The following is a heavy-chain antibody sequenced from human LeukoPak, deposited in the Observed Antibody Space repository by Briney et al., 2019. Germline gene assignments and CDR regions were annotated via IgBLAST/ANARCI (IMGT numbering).Heavy chain of an antibody. CDR2: ISGNNGNT. CDR3: ARVDEWLRTNWFDP. V-gene: IGHV1-18*01. Sequence: ASVKVSCKASDYTFISYGISWVRQAPGQGLEWMGWISGNNGNTNYAQKFQGRVTMTTDTSTSTAYMELRSLRSDDTAVYYCARVDEWLRTNWFDPRGQGTLVTVSS. CDR1: DYTFISYG. J-gene: IGHJ5*02. D-gene: IGHD5-12*01.